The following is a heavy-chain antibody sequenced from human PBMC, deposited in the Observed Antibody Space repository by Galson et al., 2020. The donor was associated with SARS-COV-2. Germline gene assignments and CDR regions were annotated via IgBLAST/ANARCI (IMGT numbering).Heavy chain of an antibody. V-gene: IGHV3-11*06. D-gene: IGHD3-9*01. Sequence: GGSLRLSCAASGFTSSDYYMSWIRQAPGKGLEWVSSISSSSSYTHYADSVKGRFTISSDNAKNSLYLQMNSLRAEDTAVYYCARVNGIHYDILTGYYNGDYWYFDLWGRGTLVTVSS. CDR3: ARVNGIHYDILTGYYNGDYWYFDL. CDR2: ISSSSSYT. J-gene: IGHJ2*01. CDR1: GFTSSDYY.